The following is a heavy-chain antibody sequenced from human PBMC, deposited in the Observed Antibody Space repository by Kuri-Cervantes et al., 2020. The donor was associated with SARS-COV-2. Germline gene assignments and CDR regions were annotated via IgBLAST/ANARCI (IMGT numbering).Heavy chain of an antibody. CDR3: ARRGGYLPPDAFDI. CDR2: ISGSGGST. Sequence: ETLSLTCAASGFTFSSYAMSWVRQAPGKGLEWVSAISGSGGSTYYADSVKGRFTISRDNPKNTLYLQMNSLRAEDTAVYYCARRGGYLPPDAFDIWGQGTMVTVSS. J-gene: IGHJ3*02. D-gene: IGHD3-16*02. V-gene: IGHV3-23*01. CDR1: GFTFSSYA.